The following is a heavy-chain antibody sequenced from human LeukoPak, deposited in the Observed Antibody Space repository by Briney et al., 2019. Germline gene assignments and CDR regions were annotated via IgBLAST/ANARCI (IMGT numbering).Heavy chain of an antibody. D-gene: IGHD2-8*01. CDR1: GGSISSSSYY. V-gene: IGHV4-39*07. CDR3: ARTRMALGLENWFDP. Sequence: SETLSLTCIVSGGSISSSSYYWGWIRQPPGKGLEWIGSIHYSGSTYCNPSLKSRVTISVDTSKNQFSLKLSSVTAADTAVYYCARTRMALGLENWFDPWGQGTLVTVSS. J-gene: IGHJ5*02. CDR2: IHYSGST.